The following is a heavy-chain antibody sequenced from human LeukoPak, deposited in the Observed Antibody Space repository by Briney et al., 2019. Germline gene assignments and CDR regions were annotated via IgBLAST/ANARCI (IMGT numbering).Heavy chain of an antibody. CDR2: IYYSGST. V-gene: IGHV4-59*05. CDR3: AKTVVPTGPYFDY. CDR1: GGSISSYY. Sequence: SETLSLTCTVSGGSISSYYWSWIRQPPGKGLEWIGSIYYSGSTYYNPSLKSRVTISVDTSKNQFSLKLSSVTAADTAVYYCAKTVVPTGPYFDYWGQGTLVTVSS. D-gene: IGHD3-10*02. J-gene: IGHJ4*02.